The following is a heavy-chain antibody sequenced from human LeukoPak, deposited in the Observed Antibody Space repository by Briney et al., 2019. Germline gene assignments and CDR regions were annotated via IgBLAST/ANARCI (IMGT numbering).Heavy chain of an antibody. CDR1: GGAISSYH. D-gene: IGHD1-26*01. Sequence: PSETLSLTCTVSGGAISSYHWSWIRQPAGKGLEWIGRIYTSGSTNYNPSLKSRVTMSVDTSKNQFSLKLSSVTAADTAVYYCARVPLGATTPNFDYWGQGTLVTVSS. CDR3: ARVPLGATTPNFDY. J-gene: IGHJ4*02. V-gene: IGHV4-4*07. CDR2: IYTSGST.